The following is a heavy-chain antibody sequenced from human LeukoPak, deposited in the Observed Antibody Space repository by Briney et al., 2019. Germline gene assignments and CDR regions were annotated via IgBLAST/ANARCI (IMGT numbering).Heavy chain of an antibody. D-gene: IGHD1-26*01. Sequence: GGSLRLSCAASGFTFSSYTVNWVRQAPGKGLEWVSSISGGSSYVFYADSVRGRFTISRDNAKNSLFLQMNSLRAEDTAVYYCARVRELYRDYWGQGTLVAVSS. J-gene: IGHJ4*02. V-gene: IGHV3-21*01. CDR2: ISGGSSYV. CDR3: ARVRELYRDY. CDR1: GFTFSSYT.